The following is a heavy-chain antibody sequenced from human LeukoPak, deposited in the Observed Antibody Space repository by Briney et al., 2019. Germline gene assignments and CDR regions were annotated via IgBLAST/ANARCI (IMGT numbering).Heavy chain of an antibody. CDR2: INPNSGGT. D-gene: IGHD2-15*01. CDR1: GYTFSGYY. J-gene: IGHJ4*02. CDR3: ARGSKERII. V-gene: IGHV1-2*02. Sequence: ASVNVSCKASGYTFSGYYMHWVRQAPGQGLECVGWINPNSGGTNYAQKFQGRVTMTRDTSISTAYMELSRLRYDDTAVYYCARGSKERIIWGQGTLVTVSS.